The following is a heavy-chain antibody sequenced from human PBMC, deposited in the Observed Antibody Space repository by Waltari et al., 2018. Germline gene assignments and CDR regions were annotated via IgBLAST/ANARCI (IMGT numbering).Heavy chain of an antibody. V-gene: IGHV1-69-2*01. D-gene: IGHD2-2*01. Sequence: VQLGQSGAEVKKPGPPVKISCNDSASPSTGSHVHWAQHAPGKGLEWMGLVDPEDGETIYAEKFQGRVTITTDTSTDTAYMELSSLRSEDTAVYYCAAGIATSCYYYYMDVWGKGTTVTVSS. CDR1: ASPSTGSH. CDR2: VDPEDGET. J-gene: IGHJ6*03. CDR3: AAGIATSCYYYYMDV.